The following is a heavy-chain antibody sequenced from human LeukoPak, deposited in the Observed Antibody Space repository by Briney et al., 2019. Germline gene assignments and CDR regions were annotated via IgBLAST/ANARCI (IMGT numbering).Heavy chain of an antibody. CDR1: GGSISSSSYY. V-gene: IGHV4-39*07. Sequence: SETLSLTCTVSGGSISSSSYYWGWIRQPPGKGLEWIGSIYYSGSTYYNPSLKSRVTISVDTSKNQFSLKLSSVTAADTAVYYCARASPITMHAFDIWGQGTMVTVSS. CDR3: ARASPITMHAFDI. D-gene: IGHD3-10*01. J-gene: IGHJ3*02. CDR2: IYYSGST.